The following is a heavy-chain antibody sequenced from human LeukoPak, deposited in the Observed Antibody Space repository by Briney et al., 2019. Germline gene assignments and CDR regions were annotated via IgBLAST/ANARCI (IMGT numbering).Heavy chain of an antibody. CDR3: ARVGYSYGLGYY. D-gene: IGHD5-18*01. CDR1: GFTFNSYW. CDR2: INSDGGST. Sequence: GGSLRLSCAASGFTFNSYWMHWVRQAPGKGLVWVSRINSDGGSTSYADSVKGRFTIPRDNAKNTLYLQMNSLRAEDTAVYYCARVGYSYGLGYYWGQGTLVTVSS. J-gene: IGHJ4*02. V-gene: IGHV3-74*01.